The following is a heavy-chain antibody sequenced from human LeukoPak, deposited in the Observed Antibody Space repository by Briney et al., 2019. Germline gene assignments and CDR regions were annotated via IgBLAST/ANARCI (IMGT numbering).Heavy chain of an antibody. Sequence: PGRSLRLSCAASGFTFSSYAMHWVRQAPGKGLEWVSSISSSSSYIYYADSVKGRFTISRDNAKNSLFLQMNSLRAEDTAVYYCARVGPSFGKLPPYYYFEYWGQGTLVTVSS. D-gene: IGHD3-10*01. J-gene: IGHJ4*02. CDR3: ARVGPSFGKLPPYYYFEY. CDR1: GFTFSSYA. V-gene: IGHV3-21*01. CDR2: ISSSSSYI.